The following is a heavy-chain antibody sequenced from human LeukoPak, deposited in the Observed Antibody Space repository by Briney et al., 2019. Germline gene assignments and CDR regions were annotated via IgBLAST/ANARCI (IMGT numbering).Heavy chain of an antibody. D-gene: IGHD1-26*01. J-gene: IGHJ6*02. CDR2: ISAYNGNT. Sequence: GASVKVSCKASGYTFTSYGISWVRQAPGQGLEWMGWISAYNGNTNYAQKLQGRVTMTTDTSTSTAYMELRSLGSDDTAVYYCAREGQLRELLFYYYYGMDVWGQGTTVTVSS. CDR1: GYTFTSYG. CDR3: AREGQLRELLFYYYYGMDV. V-gene: IGHV1-18*01.